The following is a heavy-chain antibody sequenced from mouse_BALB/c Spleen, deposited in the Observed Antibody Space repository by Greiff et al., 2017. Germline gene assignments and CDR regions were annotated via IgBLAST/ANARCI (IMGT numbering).Heavy chain of an antibody. CDR2: ISSGSSTI. CDR3: ARTRRGSNWDYAMDY. Sequence: DVMLVESGGGLVQPGGSRKLSCAASGFTFSSFGMHWVRQAPEKGLKWVAYISSGSSTIYYADTVKGRFTISRDNPKNTLFLQMTSLRSEDTAMYYCARTRRGSNWDYAMDYWGQGTSVTVSS. J-gene: IGHJ4*01. V-gene: IGHV5-17*02. D-gene: IGHD4-1*01. CDR1: GFTFSSFG.